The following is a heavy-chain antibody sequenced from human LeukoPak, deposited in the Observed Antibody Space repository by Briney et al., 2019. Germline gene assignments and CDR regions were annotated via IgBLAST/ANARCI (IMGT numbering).Heavy chain of an antibody. V-gene: IGHV3-48*04. D-gene: IGHD4-11*01. CDR2: ITSSSSST. CDR1: GFTFSPYN. CDR3: AKAYSNYAIDY. Sequence: PGGSLRLSCAASGFTFSPYNMNWVRQAPGKGLEWISYITSSSSSTYYADSVKGRFTISRDNAKNSLYLQMNSLRAEDTAVYYCAKAYSNYAIDYWGQGTLVTVSS. J-gene: IGHJ4*02.